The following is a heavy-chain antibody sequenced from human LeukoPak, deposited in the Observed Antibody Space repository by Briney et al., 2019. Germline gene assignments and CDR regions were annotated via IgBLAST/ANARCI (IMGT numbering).Heavy chain of an antibody. J-gene: IGHJ2*01. Sequence: SQTLSLTCTVSGDSIGSGSYYWGWIRQPPGKGLEWIGSIYYRGSSSGSTYYNPSLKSRVTISVDTSKNRFSLKLSPATAADTAVYYCARARNLAVAGRYWYFDLWGRGTLVTVSS. D-gene: IGHD6-19*01. V-gene: IGHV4-39*07. CDR3: ARARNLAVAGRYWYFDL. CDR2: IYYRGSSSGST. CDR1: GDSIGSGSYY.